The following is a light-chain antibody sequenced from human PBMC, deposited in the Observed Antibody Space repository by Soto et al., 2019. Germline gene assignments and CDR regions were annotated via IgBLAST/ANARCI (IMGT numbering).Light chain of an antibody. CDR3: SSYTSSSTLNYV. J-gene: IGLJ1*01. V-gene: IGLV2-14*01. CDR1: SSDVGGYNY. Sequence: QSVLTQPASVSGSPGQSITISCTGTSSDVGGYNYVSWYQQHPGKAPKLMIYEVSNRPSGVPYRFSGSKSGNTASLTISGLRAEDEADYYCSSYTSSSTLNYVFGTGTRSPS. CDR2: EVS.